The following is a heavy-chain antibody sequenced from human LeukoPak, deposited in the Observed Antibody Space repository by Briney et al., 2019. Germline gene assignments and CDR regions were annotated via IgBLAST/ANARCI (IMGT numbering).Heavy chain of an antibody. V-gene: IGHV3-23*01. CDR2: ISGSGGGT. Sequence: PGGSLRLSCAASEFTFSAHAMNWVRQAPGKGLEWVSGISGSGGGTFHADSVKGRFTISRDNSKNTLYLEMNILRAEDTALYYCAMVNVKDLLAAQFHGFYIDYWGQGTVVTVSS. D-gene: IGHD3-9*01. J-gene: IGHJ4*02. CDR3: AMVNVKDLLAAQFHGFYIDY. CDR1: EFTFSAHA.